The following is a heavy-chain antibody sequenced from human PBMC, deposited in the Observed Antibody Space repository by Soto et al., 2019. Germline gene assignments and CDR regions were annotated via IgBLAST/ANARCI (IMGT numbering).Heavy chain of an antibody. Sequence: GGSLRLSCAASGFTFSSYWMHWVRQAPGKGLVWVSRINSDGSSTSYADSVKGRFTISRDNAKNTLYLQMNSLRAEDTAVYYCARAVRYSSSWYGAGHFDYWGQGTLVTVSS. CDR1: GFTFSSYW. D-gene: IGHD6-13*01. J-gene: IGHJ4*02. V-gene: IGHV3-74*01. CDR3: ARAVRYSSSWYGAGHFDY. CDR2: INSDGSST.